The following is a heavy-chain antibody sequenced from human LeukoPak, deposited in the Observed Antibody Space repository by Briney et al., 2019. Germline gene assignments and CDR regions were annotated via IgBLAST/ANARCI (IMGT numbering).Heavy chain of an antibody. J-gene: IGHJ4*02. V-gene: IGHV3-11*01. CDR3: AKEGGDWGEGYFDY. Sequence: GGSLRLSCAASGFTFSDSYMSWFRQVPGKGLEWVSYISDSGSTIYYADSVKGRFTISRDNAKNSLYLQMNSLSAEYTAVYYCAKEGGDWGEGYFDYWGQGTLVTVSS. CDR1: GFTFSDSY. D-gene: IGHD3-16*01. CDR2: ISDSGSTI.